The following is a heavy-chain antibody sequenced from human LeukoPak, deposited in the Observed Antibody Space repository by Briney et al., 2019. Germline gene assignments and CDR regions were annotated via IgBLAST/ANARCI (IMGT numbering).Heavy chain of an antibody. CDR2: INQDGSEK. D-gene: IGHD3-3*01. V-gene: IGHV3-7*01. CDR1: GFTFSSYW. CDR3: ARDYDGGYMDV. Sequence: PGGSLRLSCVASGFTFSSYWMSWVRQAPGKGLEWVANINQDGSEKYDVDSAKGRFTISRDNAKNSLYLQMNSLRVEDTAMYYCARDYDGGYMDVWGKGTTVTVSS. J-gene: IGHJ6*03.